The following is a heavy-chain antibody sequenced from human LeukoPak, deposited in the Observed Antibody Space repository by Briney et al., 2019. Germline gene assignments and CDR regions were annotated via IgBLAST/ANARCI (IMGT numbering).Heavy chain of an antibody. V-gene: IGHV4-34*01. CDR1: GESFSGYY. CDR3: ARKPIVSSSWYYFDY. J-gene: IGHJ4*02. Sequence: SETLSLTCAVYGESFSGYYWSWIRRPPGKGLEWIGEINRNGTTNYNPSLKSRVTISIDTSKNQFSLKLSSVTAADTAVYYCARKPIVSSSWYYFDYWGQGTLVTVSS. D-gene: IGHD6-13*01. CDR2: INRNGTT.